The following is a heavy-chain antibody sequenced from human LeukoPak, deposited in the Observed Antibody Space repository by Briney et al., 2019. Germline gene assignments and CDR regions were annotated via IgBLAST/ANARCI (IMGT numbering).Heavy chain of an antibody. CDR1: GFTFSSYW. J-gene: IGHJ4*02. Sequence: GGSLRLSCAASGFTFSSYWMHWVRQAPGKGLVWVSRINSDGSSTSYADSVKGRFTISRDNAKNTLYLQMNSLRAEDTAVYYCARASVVRGVYYFDYWGQGTLVTVSS. V-gene: IGHV3-74*01. CDR3: ARASVVRGVYYFDY. D-gene: IGHD3-10*01. CDR2: INSDGSST.